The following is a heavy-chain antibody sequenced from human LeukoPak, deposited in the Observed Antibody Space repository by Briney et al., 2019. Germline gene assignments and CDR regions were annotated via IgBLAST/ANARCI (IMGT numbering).Heavy chain of an antibody. Sequence: SETLSLTCAVSGYSISTGRYWAWIRQPPGKGLEWLGSVFHDGSTYYNSSLKGRVTISVDTSKNQFSLNLRSVTAADTAIYYCARSLSVAGIDYWGQGTWVTVSS. V-gene: IGHV4-38-2*01. CDR2: VFHDGST. CDR3: ARSLSVAGIDY. J-gene: IGHJ4*02. D-gene: IGHD2-21*01. CDR1: GYSISTGRY.